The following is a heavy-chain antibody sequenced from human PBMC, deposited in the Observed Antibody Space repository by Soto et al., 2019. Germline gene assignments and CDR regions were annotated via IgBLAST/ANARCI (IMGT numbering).Heavy chain of an antibody. Sequence: QVHLMQSGAEVKKPGSSVKVSCKASGGTFGSDAITWVRQAPGQGLEWVGRIIPICGTTNYAQNLQGRVTISADKSTLTSYMELHSLTSDDTALYYCARDRTDSGYYTNWLDPWGQGTQVTVSS. CDR2: IIPICGTT. D-gene: IGHD3-22*01. J-gene: IGHJ5*02. CDR1: GGTFGSDA. V-gene: IGHV1-69*06. CDR3: ARDRTDSGYYTNWLDP.